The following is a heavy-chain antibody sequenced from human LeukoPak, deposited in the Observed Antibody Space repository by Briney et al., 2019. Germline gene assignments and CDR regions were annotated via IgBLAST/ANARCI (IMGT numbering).Heavy chain of an antibody. V-gene: IGHV3-23*01. J-gene: IGHJ3*02. D-gene: IGHD3-3*01. CDR1: GFTFSSYA. Sequence: GGSLRLSCAASGFTFSSYAMSWVRQAPGKGLEWVSAISGSGGSTYYADSVKGRFTISRDNSKNTLYLQMNSLRAEDTAVYYCAAAGYDFWSGYSNAFDIWGQGTMVTVSS. CDR2: ISGSGGST. CDR3: AAAGYDFWSGYSNAFDI.